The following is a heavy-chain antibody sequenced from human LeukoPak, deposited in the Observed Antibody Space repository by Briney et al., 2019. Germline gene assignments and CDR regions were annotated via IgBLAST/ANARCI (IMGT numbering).Heavy chain of an antibody. CDR2: IYHSGNT. V-gene: IGHV4-38-2*02. J-gene: IGHJ2*01. CDR3: ARVEGYCRGGSCYYWYFDL. CDR1: GFSISSSYY. Sequence: SETLSLTCTVSGFSISSSYYWGWIRQPPGKGLESIGSIYHSGNTYYNPSLKSRVTISVDTSKNQFSLRLSSVTAADTAVYYCARVEGYCRGGSCYYWYFDLWGRGALVTVSS. D-gene: IGHD2-15*01.